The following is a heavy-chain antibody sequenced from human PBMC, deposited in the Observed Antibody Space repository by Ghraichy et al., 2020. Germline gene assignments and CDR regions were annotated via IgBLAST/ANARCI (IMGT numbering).Heavy chain of an antibody. Sequence: SETLSLTCTVSGGSISSYYWSWIRQPPGKGLEWIGYIYYSGSTNYNPSLKSRVTISVDTSKNQFSLKLSSVTAADTAVYYCARRQSVTMVRGVMTYYYYYGMDVWGQGTTVTVSS. CDR1: GGSISSYY. CDR3: ARRQSVTMVRGVMTYYYYYGMDV. D-gene: IGHD3-10*01. V-gene: IGHV4-59*08. J-gene: IGHJ6*02. CDR2: IYYSGST.